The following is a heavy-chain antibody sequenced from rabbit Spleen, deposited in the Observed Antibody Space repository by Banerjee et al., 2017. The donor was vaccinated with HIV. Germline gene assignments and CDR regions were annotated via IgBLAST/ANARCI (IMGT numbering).Heavy chain of an antibody. CDR2: IYTGNNKN. J-gene: IGHJ4*01. V-gene: IGHV1S40*01. D-gene: IGHD1-1*01. Sequence: QQLVESGGGLVKPGASLTLACTASGFSFSSSYDMCWVRQAPGKGLEWIGCIYTGNNKNYYASWAKGRFTISKTSSTTVTLQMTSLTAADTATYFCARDVGTYDYIDVYFDLWGQGTLVTVS. CDR1: GFSFSSSYD. CDR3: ARDVGTYDYIDVYFDL.